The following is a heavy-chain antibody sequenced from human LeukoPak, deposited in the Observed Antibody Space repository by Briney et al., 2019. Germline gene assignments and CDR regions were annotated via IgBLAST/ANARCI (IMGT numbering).Heavy chain of an antibody. D-gene: IGHD3-10*01. CDR3: AREISGTYYNPLGYMDV. CDR2: IFTSGIA. V-gene: IGHV4-4*07. J-gene: IGHJ6*03. Sequence: PSETLSLTCTVSGGSIGIYYWNWIRQPAGKGLEWIGRIFTSGIANYNPSLKSRVTMSVDTSKNQFSLNLSSVTAADTAVYYCAREISGTYYNPLGYMDVWGKGTTVTVSS. CDR1: GGSIGIYY.